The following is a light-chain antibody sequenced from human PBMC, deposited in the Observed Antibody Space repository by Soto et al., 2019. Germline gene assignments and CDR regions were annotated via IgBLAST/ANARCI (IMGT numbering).Light chain of an antibody. CDR3: SSYTSSTTLV. J-gene: IGLJ2*01. V-gene: IGLV2-14*01. CDR2: DVS. Sequence: QSVLTQPASVSGSPGQSITISCTGTSSDVGGYNYVSWYQQHPGKAPKLMIYDVSNRPSGVSNRFSGSKSGNTASLTISGLQAEDEADYYCSSYTSSTTLVIGVGTKLTVL. CDR1: SSDVGGYNY.